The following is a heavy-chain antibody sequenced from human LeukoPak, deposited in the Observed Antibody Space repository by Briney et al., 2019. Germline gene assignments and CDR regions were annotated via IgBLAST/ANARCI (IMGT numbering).Heavy chain of an antibody. CDR1: GFSLRISGVG. D-gene: IGHD2-15*01. Sequence: SGPTLVNPTQTLTLTCTFSGFSLRISGVGVGWIRQPPGKALEWLALIFWNDDELYSPSLRGRVTITKDSSKNQVVLTMTNMDPVDTATYFCAHSPYCSGGSCYFRYWGQGTLVTVSS. V-gene: IGHV2-5*01. CDR3: AHSPYCSGGSCYFRY. CDR2: IFWNDDE. J-gene: IGHJ4*02.